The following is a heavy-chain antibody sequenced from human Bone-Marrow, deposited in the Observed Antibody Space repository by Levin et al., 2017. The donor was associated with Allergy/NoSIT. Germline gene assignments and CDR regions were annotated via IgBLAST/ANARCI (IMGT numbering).Heavy chain of an antibody. CDR3: ARDFAYYDSSGYSYFDY. Sequence: PGGSLRLSCAASGFTFSSYAMHWVRQAPGKGLEWVAVISYDGSNKYYADSVKGRFTISRDNSKNTLYLQMNSLRAEDTAVYYCARDFAYYDSSGYSYFDYWGQGTLVTVSS. J-gene: IGHJ4*02. CDR1: GFTFSSYA. D-gene: IGHD3-22*01. V-gene: IGHV3-30*04. CDR2: ISYDGSNK.